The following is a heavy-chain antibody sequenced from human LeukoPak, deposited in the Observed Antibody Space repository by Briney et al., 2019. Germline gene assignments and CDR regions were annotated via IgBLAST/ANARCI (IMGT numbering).Heavy chain of an antibody. CDR1: GFTFDDYA. Sequence: PGRSLRLSCAASGFTFDDYAMHWVRQAPGKGLEWVSGISWNSGSIGYADSVKGRFTISRDNAKNSLYLQMNSLRAEDMALYYCAKGYDYSLHTLFDYWGQGTLVTVSS. J-gene: IGHJ4*02. CDR3: AKGYDYSLHTLFDY. D-gene: IGHD4-11*01. V-gene: IGHV3-9*03. CDR2: ISWNSGSI.